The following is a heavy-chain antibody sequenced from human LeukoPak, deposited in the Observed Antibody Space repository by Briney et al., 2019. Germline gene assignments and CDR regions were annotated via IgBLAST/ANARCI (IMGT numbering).Heavy chain of an antibody. Sequence: EGSLRLSCAASGITFSSYSMNWVRQAPGKGLEWVSSISSSSSYIYYADSVKGRFTISRDNAKNSLYLQMNSLRAEDTAVYYCARDSRRLNFDYWGQGTLVTVSS. CDR3: ARDSRRLNFDY. V-gene: IGHV3-21*01. CDR2: ISSSSSYI. CDR1: GITFSSYS. D-gene: IGHD2-21*01. J-gene: IGHJ4*02.